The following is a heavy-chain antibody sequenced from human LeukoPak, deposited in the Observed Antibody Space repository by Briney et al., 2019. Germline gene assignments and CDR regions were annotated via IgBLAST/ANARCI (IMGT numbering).Heavy chain of an antibody. J-gene: IGHJ3*02. D-gene: IGHD2-8*02. CDR2: IYTSGST. CDR3: ARYWALWDAFDI. V-gene: IGHV4-4*07. Sequence: SETLSLTCTVSGGSISNYYWSWIRQPAGKGLEWIGRIYTSGSTNYNPSLKSRVTMSVDTSKNQFSLKLSSVTAADTAVYYCARYWALWDAFDIWGQGTMVTVSS. CDR1: GGSISNYY.